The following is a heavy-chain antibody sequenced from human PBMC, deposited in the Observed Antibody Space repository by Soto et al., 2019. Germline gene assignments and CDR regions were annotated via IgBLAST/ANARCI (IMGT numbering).Heavy chain of an antibody. D-gene: IGHD5-18*01. J-gene: IGHJ4*02. CDR1: GFTFSSYW. V-gene: IGHV3-74*01. CDR3: APALGGYSYGFEY. Sequence: EVQLVESGGGLVQPGGSLRLSCAASGFTFSSYWMHWVRQAPGKGLVWVSRINSDGSSTGYADSVKARFTISRDNAKDTQHLPMTSLGAEDTAVYYGAPALGGYSYGFEYWGQGTLVIV. CDR2: INSDGSST.